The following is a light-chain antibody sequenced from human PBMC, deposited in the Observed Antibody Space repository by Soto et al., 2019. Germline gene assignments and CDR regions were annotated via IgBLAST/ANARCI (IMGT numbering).Light chain of an antibody. CDR3: QQYSEWPIT. CDR2: GAY. J-gene: IGKJ5*01. CDR1: QSVNFN. Sequence: EVVMTQSPATLSVSPGERATLSCRASQSVNFNLAWYQQKPGQAPRLLIYGAYTRAPGFPARFSGSASGTEFTLIISSLQSEDSAVYYCQQYSEWPITFGQGTRLEI. V-gene: IGKV3-15*01.